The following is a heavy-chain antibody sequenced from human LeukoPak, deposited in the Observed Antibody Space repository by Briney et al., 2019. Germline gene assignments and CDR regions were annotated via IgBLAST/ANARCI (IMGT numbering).Heavy chain of an antibody. CDR2: INPNSGDT. Sequence: ASVKVSCKASGYTFTDYYMHWVRQAPGQGLEWMGWINPNSGDTNYAQKFQGRVTMTRDTSISTAYMELSRLRSDDTAEYYCARGPIAQGYCSSTSCYNDAFDIWGQGTMVTVSS. CDR3: ARGPIAQGYCSSTSCYNDAFDI. CDR1: GYTFTDYY. V-gene: IGHV1-2*02. D-gene: IGHD2-2*02. J-gene: IGHJ3*02.